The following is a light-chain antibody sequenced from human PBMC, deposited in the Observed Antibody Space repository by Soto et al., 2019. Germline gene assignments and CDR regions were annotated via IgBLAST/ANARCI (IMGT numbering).Light chain of an antibody. J-gene: IGKJ4*01. CDR1: QGISSL. CDR3: QQANSFPLS. V-gene: IGKV1-12*01. CDR2: TAS. Sequence: DIQMTQSPSSVSASVGDRVTITCRASQGISSLFAWYQQKPGKAPNLLIHTASSLQSGVPSRFSGSGSGTDVTLTISSLQPEDFATYYCQQANSFPLSFGGGTKVEIK.